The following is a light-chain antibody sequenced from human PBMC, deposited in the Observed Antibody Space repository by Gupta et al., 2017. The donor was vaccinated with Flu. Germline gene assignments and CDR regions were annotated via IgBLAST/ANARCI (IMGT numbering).Light chain of an antibody. CDR3: SSYTSSSTVV. J-gene: IGLJ2*01. Sequence: QSALTQPASVSGSPGQSLTLSCTGTSSDVGGYNYVSWYQQHPGKAPKLMIYEVSNRPSGVSNRFSGSKSGNTASLTISGLQAEDEAEYYCSSYTSSSTVVFGGGTKLTVL. CDR2: EVS. V-gene: IGLV2-14*01. CDR1: SSDVGGYNY.